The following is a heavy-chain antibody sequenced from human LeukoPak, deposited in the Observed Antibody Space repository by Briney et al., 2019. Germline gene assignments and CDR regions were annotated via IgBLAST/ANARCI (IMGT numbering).Heavy chain of an antibody. CDR1: GFTVSSNY. CDR2: IYSGGST. V-gene: IGHV3-53*01. D-gene: IGHD3-10*01. CDR3: ARVTGSYYPFDY. Sequence: LPGGSLRLSCAASGFTVSSNYMSWVRQAPGKGLEWASIIYSGGSTYYADSVKGRFTISRDNSKNTLYLQMNSLRAEDTAVYYCARVTGSYYPFDYWGQGTLVTVPS. J-gene: IGHJ4*02.